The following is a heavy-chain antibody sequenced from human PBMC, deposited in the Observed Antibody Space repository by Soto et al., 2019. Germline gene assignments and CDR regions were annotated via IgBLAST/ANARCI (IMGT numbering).Heavy chain of an antibody. CDR1: GHTFTGYY. CDR2: VNPNTGGT. V-gene: IGHV1-2*02. D-gene: IGHD6-6*01. Sequence: ASVKVFCKASGHTFTGYYILWVRQASGQWLEWMGWVNPNTGGTKYAQKFQGRVTMTRETSISIAYMELTWLTSDDTAVYYCARSVWSIGARHYYCGRGCLVAV. CDR3: ARSVWSIGARHYY. J-gene: IGHJ4*02.